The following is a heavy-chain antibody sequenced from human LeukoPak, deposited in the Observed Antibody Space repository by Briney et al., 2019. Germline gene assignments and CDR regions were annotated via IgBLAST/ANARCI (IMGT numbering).Heavy chain of an antibody. CDR2: MNPNSGNT. CDR1: GYIFTSYD. V-gene: IGHV1-8*01. J-gene: IGHJ6*02. CDR3: ARNWYSSSYYSIAVPHYYYYGMDV. D-gene: IGHD6-13*01. Sequence: ASVKVSCKASGYIFTSYDINWVRQATGQGLEWMGWMNPNSGNTGYAQKFQGRVTMTRNTSMSTAYMELSSLRSEDTAVYYCARNWYSSSYYSIAVPHYYYYGMDVWGQGTTVTVPS.